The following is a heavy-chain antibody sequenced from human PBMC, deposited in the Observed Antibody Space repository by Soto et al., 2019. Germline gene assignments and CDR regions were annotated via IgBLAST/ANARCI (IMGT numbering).Heavy chain of an antibody. J-gene: IGHJ4*02. D-gene: IGHD2-2*01. CDR3: AHGSCSSADCYPNPYLDY. V-gene: IGHV2-5*02. CDR2: IYWDDDE. Sequence: QITLKESGPTLVKPTQTLTLTCTFSGFSLSTTAEGVGWIRQPPGKALEWLALIYWDDDERYSPSLKSRLTITKDTSKNQVVLTMLNVDPVDTATYACAHGSCSSADCYPNPYLDYWGQGILVTVSS. CDR1: GFSLSTTAEG.